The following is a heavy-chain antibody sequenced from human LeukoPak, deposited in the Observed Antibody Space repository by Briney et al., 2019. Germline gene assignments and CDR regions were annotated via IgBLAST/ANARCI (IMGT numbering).Heavy chain of an antibody. D-gene: IGHD3-3*01. CDR1: GGSINTNTFF. Sequence: SETLSLTCGVSGGSINTNTFFWGWIRQPPGKGLEWIGNVFYSGSTMNNPSLKSRVTMSIDTSKSQFSLSLSSVTAADTAMYWCVRQSRIFGVTRPGYMDVWCKGIMVSVSS. CDR3: VRQSRIFGVTRPGYMDV. J-gene: IGHJ6*03. CDR2: VFYSGST. V-gene: IGHV4-39*01.